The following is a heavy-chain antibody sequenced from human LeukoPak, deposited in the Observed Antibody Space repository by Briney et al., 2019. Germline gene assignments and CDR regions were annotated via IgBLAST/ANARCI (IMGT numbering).Heavy chain of an antibody. Sequence: GESLKISCKGSGYSFPSYWLGWVRQMPGKGLEWMGIIYPGDSDTTYSPSFQGQVTISADRSISTAYLQWSSLKASDTAMYYCARRGAAAGDPFDYWGQGTLVTV. D-gene: IGHD6-13*01. V-gene: IGHV5-51*01. J-gene: IGHJ4*02. CDR2: IYPGDSDT. CDR1: GYSFPSYW. CDR3: ARRGAAAGDPFDY.